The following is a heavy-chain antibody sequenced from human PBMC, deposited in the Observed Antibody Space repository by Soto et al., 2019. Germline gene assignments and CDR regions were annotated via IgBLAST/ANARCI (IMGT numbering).Heavy chain of an antibody. V-gene: IGHV3-20*03. CDR1: GLPFDIFG. J-gene: IGHJ4*02. CDR2: INWNGGST. CDR3: ARVNRELPLCYFDY. D-gene: IGHD1-26*01. Sequence: EVQLVESGGGVLRPGGSLRLSFAAPGLPFDIFGRSWVPQAPGRGLEWVSGINWNGGSTGYADSVKGRFTISRDNAKNSLYLQMNSLRAEDTALYYCARVNRELPLCYFDYWGQGTLVTVSS.